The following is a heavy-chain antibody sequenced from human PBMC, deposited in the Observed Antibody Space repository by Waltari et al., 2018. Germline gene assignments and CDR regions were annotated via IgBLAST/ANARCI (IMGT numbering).Heavy chain of an antibody. V-gene: IGHV3-30*18. CDR2: ISFDGSNK. D-gene: IGHD1-20*01. Sequence: QVQLVESGGCVVQPGGSLRLSWAASRLLSGRFFMHFVRQAPGKGLESVAIISFDGSNKQYADSVNGRFTISRDNYKNMLYLQMNSLKAEDTAVYYCAKEVRVSGTTLYSDGMDVWGQGTTVTVSS. J-gene: IGHJ6*02. CDR3: AKEVRVSGTTLYSDGMDV. CDR1: RLLSGRFF.